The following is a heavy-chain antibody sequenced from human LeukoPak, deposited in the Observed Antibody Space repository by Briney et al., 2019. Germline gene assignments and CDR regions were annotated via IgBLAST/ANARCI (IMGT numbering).Heavy chain of an antibody. CDR1: GFIFSRFW. J-gene: IGHJ3*02. Sequence: PGGSLRLSCAASGFIFSRFWMSWVRQAPGKGLEWVANIKQDGSEKYYVDSVKGRFTISRDNAKNSLYLQMNSLRAEDTAVYYCAKDPMVRGVEGAFDIWGQGTMVTVSS. D-gene: IGHD3-10*01. CDR2: IKQDGSEK. V-gene: IGHV3-7*01. CDR3: AKDPMVRGVEGAFDI.